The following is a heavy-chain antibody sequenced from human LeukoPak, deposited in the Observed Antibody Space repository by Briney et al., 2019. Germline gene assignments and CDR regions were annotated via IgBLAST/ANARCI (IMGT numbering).Heavy chain of an antibody. D-gene: IGHD3-9*01. CDR3: ARADSVLRYFDWLGLGNWFDP. J-gene: IGHJ5*02. CDR1: GDSISSSSYY. V-gene: IGHV4-61*02. Sequence: PSETLSLTCTVSGDSISSSSYYWSWIRQPAGKGLEWIGRIYTSGSTNYNPSLKSRVTISVDTSKNQFSLKLSSVTAADTAVYYCARADSVLRYFDWLGLGNWFDPWGQGTLVTVSS. CDR2: IYTSGST.